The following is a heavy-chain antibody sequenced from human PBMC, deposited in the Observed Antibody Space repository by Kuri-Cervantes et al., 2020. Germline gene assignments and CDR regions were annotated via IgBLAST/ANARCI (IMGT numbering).Heavy chain of an antibody. D-gene: IGHD6-13*01. J-gene: IGHJ4*02. CDR2: IYYSGST. CDR1: GGSISSGDYY. CDR3: ARVSRIALDY. Sequence: LRLSCTVSGGSISSGDYYWSWIRQPPGKGLEWIGYIYYSGSTYYNPSPKSRVTISVDTSKNQFSLKLSSVTAADTAVYYCARVSRIALDYWGQGTLVTVSS. V-gene: IGHV4-30-4*08.